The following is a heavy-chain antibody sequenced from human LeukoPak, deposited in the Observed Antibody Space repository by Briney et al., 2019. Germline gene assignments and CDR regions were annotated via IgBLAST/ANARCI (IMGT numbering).Heavy chain of an antibody. CDR1: GYTFTSYD. CDR2: INPNSGGT. D-gene: IGHD3-22*01. V-gene: IGHV1-2*02. J-gene: IGHJ5*02. CDR3: ARDLQYYDSSGYHLNWFDP. Sequence: ASVKVSCKASGYTFTSYDINWVRQATGQGLEWMGWINPNSGGTNYAQKFQGRVTMTRDTSISTAYMELSRLRSDDTAVYYCARDLQYYDSSGYHLNWFDPWGQGTLVTVSS.